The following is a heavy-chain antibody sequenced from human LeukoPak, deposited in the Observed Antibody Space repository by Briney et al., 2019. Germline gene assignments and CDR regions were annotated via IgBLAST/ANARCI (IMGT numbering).Heavy chain of an antibody. CDR1: GGSISSYY. CDR3: ARDILTIFGVGGWFDP. J-gene: IGHJ5*02. CDR2: IYTSGST. Sequence: PSETLSLTCTVSGGSISSYYWSWIRQPARKGLEWIWRIYTSGSTNYNPSLKSRVTMSVDTSKNQFSLKLSSVTAADTAVYYCARDILTIFGVGGWFDPWGQGTLVTVSS. V-gene: IGHV4-4*07. D-gene: IGHD3-3*01.